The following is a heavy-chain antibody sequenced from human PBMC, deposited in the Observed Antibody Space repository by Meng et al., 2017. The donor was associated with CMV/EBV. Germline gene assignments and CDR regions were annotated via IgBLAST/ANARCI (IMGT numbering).Heavy chain of an antibody. J-gene: IGHJ5*02. CDR3: ARDLSNWTEGNWFDP. V-gene: IGHV3-33*01. Sequence: SGFTFSSDGMHWVRQAPGKGLEWVAVIWYDGSNKYYADSVKGRFTISRDNSKNTLYLQMNSLRAEDTAVYYCARDLSNWTEGNWFDPWGQGTLVTVSS. CDR2: IWYDGSNK. D-gene: IGHD1-1*01. CDR1: GFTFSSDG.